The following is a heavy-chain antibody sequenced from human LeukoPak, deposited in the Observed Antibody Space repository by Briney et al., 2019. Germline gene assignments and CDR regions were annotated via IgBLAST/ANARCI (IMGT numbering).Heavy chain of an antibody. Sequence: SETLSLTCTVSGYSIRSGYYWGWIRQPPGKGLEWIGSIYYSGSTYYNPSLKGRVTISVDTSKNQFSLKLSSVTAADTAVYYCARGRRDGYRLYYMDVWGKGTTVTISS. J-gene: IGHJ6*03. D-gene: IGHD5-24*01. CDR2: IYYSGST. CDR3: ARGRRDGYRLYYMDV. V-gene: IGHV4-38-2*02. CDR1: GYSIRSGYY.